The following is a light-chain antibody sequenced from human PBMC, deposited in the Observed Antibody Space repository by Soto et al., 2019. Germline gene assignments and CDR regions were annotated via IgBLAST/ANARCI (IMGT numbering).Light chain of an antibody. CDR2: AAS. J-gene: IGKJ2*01. V-gene: IGKV1-6*01. Sequence: AIQMTQSPSSLSASVGDRVTITCRASQGIRNDLGWYQQKPGKAPKLLIYAASSLQSGVSSRFSGSGTGTDFTLTISSLQPEDFATYYCLQDYNYPRTFGQGTKLEIK. CDR1: QGIRND. CDR3: LQDYNYPRT.